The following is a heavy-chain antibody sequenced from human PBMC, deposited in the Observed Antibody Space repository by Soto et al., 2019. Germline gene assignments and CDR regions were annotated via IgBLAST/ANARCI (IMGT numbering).Heavy chain of an antibody. CDR3: ARARNYDFWSGYWQRPYYFDY. J-gene: IGHJ4*02. CDR1: GGSFSGYY. D-gene: IGHD3-3*01. Sequence: QVQLQQWGAGLLKPSETLSLTCAVYGGSFSGYYWSWIRQPPGKGLEWIGEINHSGSTNYNPSLKSRVTISVDTSKKQFSLKLSSVTAADTAVYYCARARNYDFWSGYWQRPYYFDYWGQGTLVTVSS. V-gene: IGHV4-34*01. CDR2: INHSGST.